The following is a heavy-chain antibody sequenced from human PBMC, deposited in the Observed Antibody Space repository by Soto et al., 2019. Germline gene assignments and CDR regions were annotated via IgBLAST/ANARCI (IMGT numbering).Heavy chain of an antibody. D-gene: IGHD6-13*01. CDR1: GFIFSDYG. CDR3: AKDGRTAAFDY. J-gene: IGHJ4*02. Sequence: QVQLVESGGGVVQPGGYLRLSCAASGFIFSDYGMHWVRQAPGKGLEWVTLMSYDGSKEYYADSVKGRFTISRDNSKNTLYLQMNSLSAEDSAVYYCAKDGRTAAFDYWGQGTLVIVSS. CDR2: MSYDGSKE. V-gene: IGHV3-30*18.